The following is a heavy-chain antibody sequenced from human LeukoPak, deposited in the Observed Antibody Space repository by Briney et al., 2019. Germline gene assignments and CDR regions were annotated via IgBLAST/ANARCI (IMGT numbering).Heavy chain of an antibody. CDR3: AHTYSGNYWQ. CDR1: GFSLNTRDVG. CDR2: IYCHDYK. D-gene: IGHD1-26*01. Sequence: SGPTLVNPTQTLTLTCTFSGFSLNTRDVGVGWIRQPPREALECPALIYCHDYKHYIPSLKSQVSFTKDTSKNHVVHTMTNHDPGDTATYYCAHTYSGNYWQWGQRALVTVSS. J-gene: IGHJ4*02. V-gene: IGHV2-5*01.